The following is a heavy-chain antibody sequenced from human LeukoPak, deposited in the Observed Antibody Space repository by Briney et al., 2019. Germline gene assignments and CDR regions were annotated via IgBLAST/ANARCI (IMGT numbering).Heavy chain of an antibody. J-gene: IGHJ4*02. V-gene: IGHV1-69*05. Sequence: SVKVSCKASGYTFTSYAISWVRQAPGQGLEWMGGIIPILGTANYAQKFQGRVTITTDESTSTAYMELSSLRSEDAAVYYCASPGYSYGLRTFDYWGRGTLVTVS. CDR1: GYTFTSYA. CDR2: IIPILGTA. CDR3: ASPGYSYGLRTFDY. D-gene: IGHD5-18*01.